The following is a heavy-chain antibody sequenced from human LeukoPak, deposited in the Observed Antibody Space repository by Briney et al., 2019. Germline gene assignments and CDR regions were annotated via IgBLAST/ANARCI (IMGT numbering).Heavy chain of an antibody. V-gene: IGHV4-59*01. CDR3: ARGYDSSAYYPFNY. D-gene: IGHD3-22*01. CDR2: ISDSGST. CDR1: GGSIGSYY. Sequence: PSETLSLTCTVSGGSIGSYYWSWIRQSPGRGLEWIGYISDSGSTNYNPSLKSRVTISVDTSKNQFSLMLSSVTAADTAVYYCARGYDSSAYYPFNYWGQGTLVTVSS. J-gene: IGHJ4*02.